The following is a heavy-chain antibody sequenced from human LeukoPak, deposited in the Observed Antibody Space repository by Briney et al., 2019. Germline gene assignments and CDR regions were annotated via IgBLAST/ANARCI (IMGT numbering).Heavy chain of an antibody. D-gene: IGHD2-15*01. CDR1: GFTFSSYA. J-gene: IGHJ3*02. CDR2: ISGSGGTT. Sequence: PGGSLRLSCAASGFTFSSYAMSWVRQAPGKGLEWVSTISGSGGTTYYADSVKGRFTISRDNSKNTLYLQMNSLKTDDTAVYYCTTGDIVVVVSDAFTIWGQGTMVTVSS. CDR3: TTGDIVVVVSDAFTI. V-gene: IGHV3-23*01.